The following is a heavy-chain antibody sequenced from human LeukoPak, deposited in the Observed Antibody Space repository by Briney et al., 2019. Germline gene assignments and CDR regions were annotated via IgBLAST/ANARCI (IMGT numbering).Heavy chain of an antibody. J-gene: IGHJ5*02. CDR1: GGSISSYY. CDR2: IYYSGST. CDR3: AREGYSGGSCYNWFDP. Sequence: SETLSLTCTVSGGSISSYYWSWIRQPPGKGLEWIGYIYYSGSTNYNPSLKSRVTISVDTSKNQFSLKLSSVTAADTAVYYCAREGYSGGSCYNWFDPWGQGTLVTVSS. D-gene: IGHD2-15*01. V-gene: IGHV4-59*01.